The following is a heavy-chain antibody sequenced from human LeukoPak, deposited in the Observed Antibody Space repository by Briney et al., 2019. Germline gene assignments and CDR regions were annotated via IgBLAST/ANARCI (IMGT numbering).Heavy chain of an antibody. V-gene: IGHV3-30*04. J-gene: IGHJ4*02. CDR1: GFTFSSSH. CDR2: LSADGSNQ. D-gene: IGHD3-22*01. CDR3: ATEAGSSGSAGYFDR. Sequence: SGESLRLSCAASGFTFSSSHMHWVRQAPGKGPEWVAVLSADGSNQAYTDFVKGRFTVSRDNTKNTLYLQMNSLTHEDTALYFCATEAGSSGSAGYFDRWGQGTLVRVSS.